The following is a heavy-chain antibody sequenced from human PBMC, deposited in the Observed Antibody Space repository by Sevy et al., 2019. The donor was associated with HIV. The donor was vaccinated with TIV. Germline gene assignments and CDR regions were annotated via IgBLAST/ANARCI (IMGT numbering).Heavy chain of an antibody. CDR3: AKDQRWLQSYYYYGMDV. CDR2: ISYDGRNK. Sequence: GGSLRLSCAVSGIIFTTSGMHWVRQAPGKGLEWVAVISYDGRNKFYGDSVKGRFTISRDNSKNILFLQMNSLRAEDTAVYYCAKDQRWLQSYYYYGMDVWGQGTTVIVSS. CDR1: GIIFTTSG. J-gene: IGHJ6*02. D-gene: IGHD5-12*01. V-gene: IGHV3-30*18.